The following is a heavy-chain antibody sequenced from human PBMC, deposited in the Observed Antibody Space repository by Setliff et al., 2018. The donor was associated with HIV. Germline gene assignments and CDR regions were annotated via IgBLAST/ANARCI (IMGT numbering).Heavy chain of an antibody. D-gene: IGHD3-3*01. Sequence: LSLTCTVSGGSISSGSYYWSWTRQPAGKGLEWIGHIYTSGSTNYNPSLKSRVIISIDTSKNQFSLKLFSVTAADTAVYYCASRRGGGFLAWPDPYFDYWGQGTLVTVSS. CDR1: GGSISSGSYY. CDR2: IYTSGST. CDR3: ASRRGGGFLAWPDPYFDY. J-gene: IGHJ4*02. V-gene: IGHV4-61*09.